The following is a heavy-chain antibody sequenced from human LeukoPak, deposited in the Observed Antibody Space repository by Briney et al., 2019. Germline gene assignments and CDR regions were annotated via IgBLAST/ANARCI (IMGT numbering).Heavy chain of an antibody. CDR3: ATESYSGSYLYAFDI. J-gene: IGHJ3*02. Sequence: ASVKVSCKVSGYTLTELSVHWVRQAPGKGLEWMGGFDLEDGETIYAQKFQGRVTMTEDTSTDTAYMELSSLRSEDTAVYYCATESYSGSYLYAFDIWGQGTMVTVSS. CDR1: GYTLTELS. D-gene: IGHD1-26*01. V-gene: IGHV1-24*01. CDR2: FDLEDGET.